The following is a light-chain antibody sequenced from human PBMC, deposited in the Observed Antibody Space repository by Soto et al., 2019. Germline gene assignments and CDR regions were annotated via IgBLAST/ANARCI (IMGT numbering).Light chain of an antibody. CDR3: TSYTQSETIV. CDR2: EVS. J-gene: IGLJ1*01. V-gene: IGLV2-14*01. CDR1: SSDVAAYNS. Sequence: QSWLTQPGSVSGSPGQSFTISCTGTSSDVAAYNSVSWFQQHPTKAPKLIIYEVSHRPSWVSLRFSGSKSPNTASLTLSRLQAEDEADHDYTSYTQSETIVFRSGTQGTLL.